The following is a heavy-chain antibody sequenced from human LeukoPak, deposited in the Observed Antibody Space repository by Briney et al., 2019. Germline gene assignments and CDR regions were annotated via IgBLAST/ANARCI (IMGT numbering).Heavy chain of an antibody. Sequence: SETLYLTCAVSGYSISSGYYWGWIRQPPGKGLEWIGRIYHSGSTYYNPSLKSRVTISVDTSKNQSSLKLSSVTAADTAVYYCARLYCSSTSCYRWDAFDIWGQGTMVTVSS. V-gene: IGHV4-38-2*01. CDR1: GYSISSGYY. D-gene: IGHD2-2*01. CDR2: IYHSGST. CDR3: ARLYCSSTSCYRWDAFDI. J-gene: IGHJ3*02.